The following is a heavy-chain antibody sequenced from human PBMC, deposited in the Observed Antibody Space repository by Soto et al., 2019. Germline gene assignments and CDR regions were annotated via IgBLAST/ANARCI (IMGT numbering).Heavy chain of an antibody. Sequence: GGSLRLSCAASGFTFSSYAMSWVRQAPGKGLEWVSAISGSGGSTYYADSVKGRFTISRDNSKNTLYLQMNSLRAEDTAVYYCASRIFGGVITDYWGQGTLVTVSS. CDR3: ASRIFGGVITDY. CDR1: GFTFSSYA. D-gene: IGHD3-16*02. CDR2: ISGSGGST. J-gene: IGHJ4*02. V-gene: IGHV3-23*01.